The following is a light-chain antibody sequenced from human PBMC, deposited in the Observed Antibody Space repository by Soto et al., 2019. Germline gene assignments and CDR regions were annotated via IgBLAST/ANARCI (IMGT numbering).Light chain of an antibody. CDR2: EGR. CDR1: SSDVGGHDY. Sequence: QSVLIQPASVSGSLGQSITISCNGTSSDVGGHDYVSWYQQHPGKAPKLTIFEGRNRPSGVSDRFSGSKSGNTASLTISGLRAEDEALYYCTSYTDSDSFYVFGSGTKVTVL. V-gene: IGLV2-14*01. CDR3: TSYTDSDSFYV. J-gene: IGLJ1*01.